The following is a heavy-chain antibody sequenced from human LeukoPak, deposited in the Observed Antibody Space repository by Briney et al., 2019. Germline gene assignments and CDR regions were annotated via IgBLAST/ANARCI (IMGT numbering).Heavy chain of an antibody. V-gene: IGHV3-7*01. CDR3: ARDGSTPWGYYMDV. CDR2: IKQDGTEK. D-gene: IGHD7-27*01. J-gene: IGHJ6*03. CDR1: GFTFTTYW. Sequence: PGESLRLSCAASGFTFTTYWMSWVRQAPGKGLEWVANIKQDGTEKYYVDSVKGRFTISRDNAKNSLYLQMNSLRAEDTAVYYCARDGSTPWGYYMDVWGKGTTVTISS.